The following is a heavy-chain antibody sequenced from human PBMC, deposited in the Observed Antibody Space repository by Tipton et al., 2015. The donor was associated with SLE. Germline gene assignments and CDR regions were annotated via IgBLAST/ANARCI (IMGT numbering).Heavy chain of an antibody. Sequence: TLSLTGTVYGGSISSSSYYWGWIRQPPGKGLEWIGSIYYSGSTYYNSSLKSRGTISVDTSKNQFSLKLSSVTAADTAVYYCARESPYYYDSSGYRWGQGTLVTVSS. CDR3: ARESPYYYDSSGYR. V-gene: IGHV4-39*07. J-gene: IGHJ4*02. CDR2: IYYSGST. CDR1: GGSISSSSYY. D-gene: IGHD3-22*01.